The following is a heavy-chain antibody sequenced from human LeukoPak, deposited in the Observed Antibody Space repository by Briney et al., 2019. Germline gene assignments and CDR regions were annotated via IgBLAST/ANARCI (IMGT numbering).Heavy chain of an antibody. CDR1: GGSFSGYY. CDR3: ARRVEVEDAFDI. Sequence: SETLSLTCAVYGGSFSGYYWSWIRQPPGKGLEWIGEINHSGSTNYNPSLKSRVTISVDTSKNQFSLKLSSVTAADTAVHYCARRVEVEDAFDIWGQGTMVTVSS. V-gene: IGHV4-34*01. J-gene: IGHJ3*02. CDR2: INHSGST. D-gene: IGHD2-15*01.